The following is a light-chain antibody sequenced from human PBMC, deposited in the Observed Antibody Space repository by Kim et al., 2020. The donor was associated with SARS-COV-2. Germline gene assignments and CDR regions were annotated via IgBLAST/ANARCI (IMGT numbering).Light chain of an antibody. CDR3: QQYYSTPLT. V-gene: IGKV4-1*01. J-gene: IGKJ4*01. CDR1: QSVLYSSNNKNY. Sequence: IVTTQSPDPLAVSLGERATINCKSSQSVLYSSNNKNYLAWYQQKPGQPPKLLIYWASTRESGVPDRFSGSGSGTDFTLTISSLQAEDVAVYYCQQYYSTPLTFGGGTKVDIK. CDR2: WAS.